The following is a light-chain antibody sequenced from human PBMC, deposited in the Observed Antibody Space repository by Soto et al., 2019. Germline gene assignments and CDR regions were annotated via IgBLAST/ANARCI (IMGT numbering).Light chain of an antibody. CDR2: GAS. J-gene: IGKJ4*01. V-gene: IGKV3-15*01. CDR3: QQYKSWPPLT. Sequence: TQSPSFLSASVRDRVTITCRASQGISSYLAWYQQRSGQAPRLLIYGASTRATGVPARFSGSGSGTEFTLTISNLQSDDFAIYYCQQYKSWPPLTFGGGTKVE. CDR1: QGISSY.